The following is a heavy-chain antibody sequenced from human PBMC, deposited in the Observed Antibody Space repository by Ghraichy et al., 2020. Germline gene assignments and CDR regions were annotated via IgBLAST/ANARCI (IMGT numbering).Heavy chain of an antibody. CDR3: AREERADYYDSSGPYLGGMDV. V-gene: IGHV3-20*01. Sequence: GGSLRLSCAASGFTFDDYGMSWVRQAPGKGLEWVSGINWNGGSTGYADSVKGRFTISRDNAKNSLYLQMNSLRAEDTALYHCAREERADYYDSSGPYLGGMDVWGQGTTVTVSS. D-gene: IGHD3-22*01. CDR1: GFTFDDYG. CDR2: INWNGGST. J-gene: IGHJ6*02.